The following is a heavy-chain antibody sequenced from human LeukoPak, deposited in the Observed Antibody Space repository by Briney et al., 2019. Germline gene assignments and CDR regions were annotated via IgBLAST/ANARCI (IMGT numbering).Heavy chain of an antibody. Sequence: SETLSLTCTVSGGSISSTPYYWGWIRQPPGKDLEWIGSIYYSGSTYYNPSLKSRVTISVDTSKNQFSLKLSSVTAADTAVYYCTRRSNSQPPNYWGQGTLVTVSS. D-gene: IGHD4-23*01. J-gene: IGHJ4*02. CDR3: TRRSNSQPPNY. CDR1: GGSISSTPYY. V-gene: IGHV4-39*01. CDR2: IYYSGST.